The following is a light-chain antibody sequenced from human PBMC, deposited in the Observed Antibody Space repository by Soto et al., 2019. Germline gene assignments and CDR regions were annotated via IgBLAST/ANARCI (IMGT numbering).Light chain of an antibody. CDR1: QSISSY. CDR2: AAS. V-gene: IGKV1-39*01. CDR3: QQSYSTPPT. Sequence: IQMTQSPSSLSASVGYRLTITCRASQSISSYLNWYQQKXGQAPKLLIYAASRLQSGVPSRFSGSGSGTDFTLTISSLQPEDFEPYYCQQSYSTPPTFGGGTKVDIK. J-gene: IGKJ4*01.